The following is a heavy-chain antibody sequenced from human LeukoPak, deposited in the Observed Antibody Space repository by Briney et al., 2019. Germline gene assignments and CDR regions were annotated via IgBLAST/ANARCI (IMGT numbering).Heavy chain of an antibody. D-gene: IGHD1-26*01. J-gene: IGHJ4*02. Sequence: SETLSLTCAVYGGSFSGYYWSRIRQPPGKGLEWIGEINHSGSTNCNPSLKSRVTISGDTSKNQFSLKMTSVTAADTAVYYCAKVSGLVGAYYEIYFDYWGQGTLVTVSS. CDR1: GGSFSGYY. CDR3: AKVSGLVGAYYEIYFDY. CDR2: INHSGST. V-gene: IGHV4-34*01.